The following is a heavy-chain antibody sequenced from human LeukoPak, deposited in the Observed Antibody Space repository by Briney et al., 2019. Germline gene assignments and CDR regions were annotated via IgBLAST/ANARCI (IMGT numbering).Heavy chain of an antibody. V-gene: IGHV3-23*01. CDR1: GFTFSDHA. CDR3: AKVSWLGTLPSYHFDS. J-gene: IGHJ4*02. CDR2: IRGTGTTT. D-gene: IGHD6-19*01. Sequence: GGALRLSCAASGFTFSDHAMSWVRQAPGKGLEWVSAIRGTGTTTFYAASVKGRFTISRDNSKNTADLQMNSLRAEDTAVYYCAKVSWLGTLPSYHFDSWGQGTQVTVSS.